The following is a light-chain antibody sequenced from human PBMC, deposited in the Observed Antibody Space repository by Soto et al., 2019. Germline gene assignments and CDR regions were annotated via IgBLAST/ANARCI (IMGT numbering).Light chain of an antibody. CDR2: EVS. J-gene: IGLJ3*02. CDR3: NSYASSSARV. V-gene: IGLV2-14*01. Sequence: QSALTQPASVSGSPGQSITISCTGTSNDVGAFNYVSWYQQHPGKAPKLIIYEVSNRPSGVSNRFSGSKSGNTASLTISGLQAEDEADYYCNSYASSSARVFGGGTKVTVL. CDR1: SNDVGAFNY.